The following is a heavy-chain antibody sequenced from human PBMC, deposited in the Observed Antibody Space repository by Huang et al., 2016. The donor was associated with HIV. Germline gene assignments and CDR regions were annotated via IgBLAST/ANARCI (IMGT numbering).Heavy chain of an antibody. CDR3: AREFEYSSSDYAFDI. CDR1: GDTFSSFG. Sequence: QVQLVQSGAEVKKSGSSVKVSCKVSGDTFSSFGFTWVRQAPGAGLEWMGGIIPILWTTTYARTFQGRVTSAADDFTSAVHMVLSRLRSGETAGYYCAREFEYSSSDYAFDIWGQGTMVTVSS. J-gene: IGHJ3*02. V-gene: IGHV1-69*01. CDR2: IIPILWTT. D-gene: IGHD6-6*01.